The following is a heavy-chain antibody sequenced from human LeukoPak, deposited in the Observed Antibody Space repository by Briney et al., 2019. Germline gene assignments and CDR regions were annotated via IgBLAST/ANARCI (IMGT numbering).Heavy chain of an antibody. Sequence: SETLSLTCAVYGGSFSGYYWSWIRQPPGKGLEWIGEINHSGSTNYNPSLKSRVTISVDTSKNQFSLKLSSVTAADTAVYYCARGGRTTVTIPYWGQGTLVTVSS. J-gene: IGHJ4*02. CDR3: ARGGRTTVTIPY. D-gene: IGHD4-17*01. V-gene: IGHV4-34*01. CDR1: GGSFSGYY. CDR2: INHSGST.